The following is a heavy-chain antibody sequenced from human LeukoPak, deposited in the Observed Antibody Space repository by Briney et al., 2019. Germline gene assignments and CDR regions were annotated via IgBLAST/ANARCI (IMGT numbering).Heavy chain of an antibody. CDR2: IKQDGSEK. CDR3: ARAPYYYDSSGYYYANWFDP. Sequence: GGSLRLSSAASGFTFSSYWMSWVRQAPGKGLEWVANIKQDGSEKYYVDSVKGRFTISRDNAKNSLYLQMNSLRAEDTAVYYCARAPYYYDSSGYYYANWFDPWGQGTLVTVSS. J-gene: IGHJ5*02. V-gene: IGHV3-7*01. CDR1: GFTFSSYW. D-gene: IGHD3-22*01.